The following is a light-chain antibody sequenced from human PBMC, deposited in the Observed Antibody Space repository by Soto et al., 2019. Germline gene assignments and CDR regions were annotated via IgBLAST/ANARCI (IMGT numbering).Light chain of an antibody. V-gene: IGLV2-14*03. CDR1: SSDIGGYNY. Sequence: SALTQPASVSGSPGQSITISCTGTSSDIGGYNYVSWYQRHPGKAPKLMIYDVSNRPSGVSNRFSGYTSGNTASLTISGLQAEDEADYYCSSYTSTSTVVFGGGTKLTVL. CDR3: SSYTSTSTVV. J-gene: IGLJ2*01. CDR2: DVS.